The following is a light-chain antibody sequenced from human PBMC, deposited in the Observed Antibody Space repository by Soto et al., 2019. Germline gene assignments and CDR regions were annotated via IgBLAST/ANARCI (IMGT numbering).Light chain of an antibody. CDR2: AAS. CDR1: QDISSW. V-gene: IGKV1D-12*01. Sequence: DIQMTQSPSSVSASVGDRVIITCRASQDISSWLAWYQRKAGEAPKLLIFAASRLHSGVPSRFSGRVSGTDFTLTITNLQPEDFATYYCQQADSFPLTFGGGTKVEIK. J-gene: IGKJ4*01. CDR3: QQADSFPLT.